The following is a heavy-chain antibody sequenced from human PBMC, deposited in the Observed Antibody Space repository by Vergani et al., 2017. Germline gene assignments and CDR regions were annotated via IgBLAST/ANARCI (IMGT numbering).Heavy chain of an antibody. CDR3: AKLAVAYYYGMDV. CDR1: GFTVSSNY. Sequence: EVQLVESGGGLVQPGGSLRLSCAASGFTVSSNYMSWVRQAPGKGLEWVSVIYSGGSTYYADSVKGRFTISRDNSKNTLYLQMNSLRAEDTAVYYCAKLAVAYYYGMDVWGQGTTVTVSS. V-gene: IGHV3-66*01. J-gene: IGHJ6*02. D-gene: IGHD6-19*01. CDR2: IYSGGST.